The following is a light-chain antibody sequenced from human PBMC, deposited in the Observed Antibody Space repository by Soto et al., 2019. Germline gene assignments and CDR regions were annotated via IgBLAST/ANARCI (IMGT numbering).Light chain of an antibody. CDR2: DVS. V-gene: IGKV1-13*02. Sequence: AIQLTQSPSSLSASVGDRVTITCRASQGIRGALAWYQQKPGKAPKFLIFDVSTLQSGVPSRFSGGGSGTDFTLTISSLQPEDFGTYYCQQFNTYPITFGQGTRLEIK. CDR3: QQFNTYPIT. CDR1: QGIRGA. J-gene: IGKJ5*01.